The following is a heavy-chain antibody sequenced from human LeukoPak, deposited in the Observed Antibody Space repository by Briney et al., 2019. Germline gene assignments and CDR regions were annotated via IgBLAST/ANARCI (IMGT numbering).Heavy chain of an antibody. CDR2: ISSSCSYM. J-gene: IGHJ2*01. Sequence: GGSLRLSCAASGFTFSSYSMNWVRQAPGKGMEWLSSISSSCSYMYYADSVTRRFTMSRDNAKNSLYLQMNSLRAEDTAVYYCARVGDSGGYDWYFDLWGRGTLVTVSS. V-gene: IGHV3-21*01. CDR3: ARVGDSGGYDWYFDL. D-gene: IGHD3-22*01. CDR1: GFTFSSYS.